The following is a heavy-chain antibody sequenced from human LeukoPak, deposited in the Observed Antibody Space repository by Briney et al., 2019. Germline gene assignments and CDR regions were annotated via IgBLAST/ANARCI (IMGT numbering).Heavy chain of an antibody. CDR3: AKDTKIHSSGEFDP. J-gene: IGHJ5*02. CDR2: ISGSGGST. D-gene: IGHD6-25*01. Sequence: GGSLRLSCAASGFTFSSYAMSWVRQAPGKGLEWVSAISGSGGSTYYADSVKGRFAISRDNSKNTLYLQMNSLRAEDTAVYYCAKDTKIHSSGEFDPWGQGTLVTVSS. CDR1: GFTFSSYA. V-gene: IGHV3-23*01.